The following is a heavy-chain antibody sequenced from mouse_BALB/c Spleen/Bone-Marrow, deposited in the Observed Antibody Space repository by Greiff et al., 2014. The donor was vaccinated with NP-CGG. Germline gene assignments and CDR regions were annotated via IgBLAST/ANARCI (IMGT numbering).Heavy chain of an antibody. V-gene: IGHV1S56*01. D-gene: IGHD2-4*01. J-gene: IGHJ2*01. CDR3: ARGGDYHYFDY. Sequence: VQLVESGPELVKPGALVKISCKASGYTFTTYDINWVKQRPGQGLEWIGWISPGDGNTNYNEKFKGKATLTADKSPSTAYMQLSSLTSENSAVYFCARGGDYHYFDYWGQGTTLTVSS. CDR1: GYTFTTYD. CDR2: ISPGDGNT.